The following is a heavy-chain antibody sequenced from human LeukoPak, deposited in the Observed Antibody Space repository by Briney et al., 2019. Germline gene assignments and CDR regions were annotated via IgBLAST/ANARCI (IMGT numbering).Heavy chain of an antibody. D-gene: IGHD3-3*01. V-gene: IGHV3-30*02. Sequence: GGSLRLSCAASGFTFSSYGMHWVRQAPGKGLEWVAFIRYDGSNKYYADSVKGRFTISRDNSKNTLYLQMNSLRAEDTAVYYCARVGANYDFWSGYYHDAFDIWGQGTMVTVSS. CDR1: GFTFSSYG. J-gene: IGHJ3*02. CDR2: IRYDGSNK. CDR3: ARVGANYDFWSGYYHDAFDI.